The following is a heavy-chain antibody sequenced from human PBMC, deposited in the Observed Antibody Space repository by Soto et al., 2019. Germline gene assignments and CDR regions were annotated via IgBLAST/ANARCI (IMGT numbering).Heavy chain of an antibody. J-gene: IGHJ4*01. V-gene: IGHV3-48*02. D-gene: IGHD1-20*01. Sequence: GKGLEWLSYISGRGDNIQYADSVKGRFTISRDNAKNSLSLQMNSLRDEDTAVYSCLLKKKTVYDFD. CDR2: ISGRGDNI. CDR3: LLKKKTVYDFD.